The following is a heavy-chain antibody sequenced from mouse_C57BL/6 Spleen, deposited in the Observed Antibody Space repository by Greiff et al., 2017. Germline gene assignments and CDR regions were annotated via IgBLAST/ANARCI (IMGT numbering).Heavy chain of an antibody. J-gene: IGHJ2*01. V-gene: IGHV1-15*01. D-gene: IGHD3-2*02. CDR1: GYTFTDYE. CDR3: TRGTAQALYYFDY. Sequence: QVQLKQSGAELVRPGASVTLSCKASGYTFTDYEMHWVKQTPVHGLEWIGAIDPETGGTAYNQKFKGKAILTADKSSSTAYMELRSLTSEDSAVYYCTRGTAQALYYFDYWGQGTTLTVSS. CDR2: IDPETGGT.